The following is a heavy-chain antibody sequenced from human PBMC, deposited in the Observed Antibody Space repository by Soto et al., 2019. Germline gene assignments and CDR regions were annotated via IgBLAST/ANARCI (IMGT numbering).Heavy chain of an antibody. J-gene: IGHJ6*02. D-gene: IGHD2-15*01. CDR2: IKSKTDGGTT. CDR1: GFTFSNAW. CDR3: TAGNIVVVVAATPIYYYYGMDV. V-gene: IGHV3-15*07. Sequence: GGSLRLSCAASGFTFSNAWMNWVRQAPGKGLEWVGRIKSKTDGGTTDYAAPVKGRFTISRDDSKNTLYLQMNSLKTEDTAVYYCTAGNIVVVVAATPIYYYYGMDVWGQGTTVTVSS.